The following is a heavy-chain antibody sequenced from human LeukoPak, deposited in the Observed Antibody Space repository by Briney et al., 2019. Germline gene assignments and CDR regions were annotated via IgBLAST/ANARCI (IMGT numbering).Heavy chain of an antibody. D-gene: IGHD3-22*01. J-gene: IGHJ6*02. CDR2: IYYSGST. CDR3: ARDQYYDSSGYYSYYYYGMDV. CDR1: GGSISSGGYY. Sequence: TLSLTCTVSGGSISSGGYYWSWIRQHPGKGLEWIGYIYYSGSTYYNPSLKSRVTISVDTSKNQFSLKLSSVTAADTAVYYCARDQYYDSSGYYSYYYYGMDVWGQGTTVTVSS. V-gene: IGHV4-31*03.